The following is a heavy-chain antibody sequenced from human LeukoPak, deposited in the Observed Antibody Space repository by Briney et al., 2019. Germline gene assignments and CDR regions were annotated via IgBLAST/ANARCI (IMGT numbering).Heavy chain of an antibody. CDR3: VRAYHPGGWFDP. CDR2: ISSNGGST. V-gene: IGHV3-64*01. Sequence: GGSLRLSCAASGFTFSSYAMHWVRQAPGKGLEYVSAISSNGGSTYYANSVKGRFTISRDNAKNSLYLQMNSLTAEDTAVHYCVRAYHPGGWFDPWGQGTLVTVSS. J-gene: IGHJ5*02. D-gene: IGHD2-21*01. CDR1: GFTFSSYA.